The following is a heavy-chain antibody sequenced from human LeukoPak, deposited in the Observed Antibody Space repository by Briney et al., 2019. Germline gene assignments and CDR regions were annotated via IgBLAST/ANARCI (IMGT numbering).Heavy chain of an antibody. Sequence: ASVKVSCKASGYTLTSYGINWVRQAPGQGLEWMGWISPYNGNTNYAQNFQGRVTMTTDTSTSTAYMELRSLRSDDTAVYYCARVGTIFGVVIIPGDWFDPWGRGTLVTVSS. CDR2: ISPYNGNT. D-gene: IGHD3-3*01. CDR3: ARVGTIFGVVIIPGDWFDP. V-gene: IGHV1-18*01. CDR1: GYTLTSYG. J-gene: IGHJ5*02.